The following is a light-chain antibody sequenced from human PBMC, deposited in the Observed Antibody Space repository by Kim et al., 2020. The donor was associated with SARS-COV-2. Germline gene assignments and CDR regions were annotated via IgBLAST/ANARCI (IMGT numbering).Light chain of an antibody. CDR3: QHYNNYSRT. Sequence: ASVGDRVTITCRASQDVRTYLAWFQQKAVKAPKSLIYAASRLQSGVPSKFSGSGSGTEFTLTISSLQPEDFATYYCQHYNNYSRTFGQGTKVDIK. CDR1: QDVRTY. V-gene: IGKV1-16*02. J-gene: IGKJ1*01. CDR2: AAS.